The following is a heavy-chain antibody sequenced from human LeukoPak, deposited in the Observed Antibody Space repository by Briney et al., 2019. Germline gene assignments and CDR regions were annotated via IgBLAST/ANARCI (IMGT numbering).Heavy chain of an antibody. D-gene: IGHD3-10*01. CDR3: ARRPYGLGSYYDY. Sequence: PGGSLRLSCAASGFTFSSYGMHWVRQAPGKGLEWVAFIRYDGSNKYYADSVKGRFTISRDNSKNTLYLQMNSLRAEDTAVYYCARRPYGLGSYYDYWGQGTLVTVSS. J-gene: IGHJ4*02. CDR1: GFTFSSYG. V-gene: IGHV3-30*02. CDR2: IRYDGSNK.